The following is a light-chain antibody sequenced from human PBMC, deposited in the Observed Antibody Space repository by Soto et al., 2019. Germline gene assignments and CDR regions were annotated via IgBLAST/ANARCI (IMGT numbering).Light chain of an antibody. V-gene: IGLV2-14*03. CDR2: DVT. Sequence: QSALTQPASVSGSPGRSVTISCTGTSTDVGDFNYVSWYQHLPGRAPKLIIYDVTNRPSGISYRFSASKSGRTASLTISGLQAEDEADSYCISYSSSTTHVVFGGGTKLTVL. CDR1: STDVGDFNY. J-gene: IGLJ2*01. CDR3: ISYSSSTTHVV.